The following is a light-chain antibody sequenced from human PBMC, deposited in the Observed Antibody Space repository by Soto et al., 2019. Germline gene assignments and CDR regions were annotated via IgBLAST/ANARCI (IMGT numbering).Light chain of an antibody. CDR2: AAS. Sequence: AIRMTQSPSSLSASTGDRVTITCRASQGISSYLAWYQQKPGKAPKLLIYAASTLQSGVPARFGGSGSGTEFTLTISSLQSEDFAIYYCQQYNNWPPWTFGQGTKVDIK. CDR3: QQYNNWPPWT. CDR1: QGISSY. V-gene: IGKV1-8*01. J-gene: IGKJ1*01.